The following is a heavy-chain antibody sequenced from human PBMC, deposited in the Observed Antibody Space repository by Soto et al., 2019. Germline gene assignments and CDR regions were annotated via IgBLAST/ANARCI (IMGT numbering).Heavy chain of an antibody. V-gene: IGHV6-1*01. Sequence: QVQLQQSGPGLVKPSQTLSLTCAISGDSVSSSSAAWNWIRPSPSRGLEWLGRTYYRSKWYSDYARSVRSRITSNPDTSKNQVSLQLNSVTPEDTAVYYCARYTSAWYIDSWGQGTLVTVSS. CDR2: TYYRSKWYS. J-gene: IGHJ4*02. D-gene: IGHD6-19*01. CDR3: ARYTSAWYIDS. CDR1: GDSVSSSSAA.